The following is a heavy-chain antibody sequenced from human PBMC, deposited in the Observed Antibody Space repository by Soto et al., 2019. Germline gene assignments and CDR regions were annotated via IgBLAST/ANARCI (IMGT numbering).Heavy chain of an antibody. Sequence: EEPLVESGGGLVQPGGSLRLSCVASGFTFSKYWMHWVRQAPGKGLVWVSRINNEGSSTSYADSVKGRFTISRDNAKNTLYLQMNSLRAEDTAVYYCARCSGGSCYSYAFDIWGRGTMVTVSS. CDR2: INNEGSST. CDR3: ARCSGGSCYSYAFDI. D-gene: IGHD2-15*01. V-gene: IGHV3-74*01. J-gene: IGHJ3*02. CDR1: GFTFSKYW.